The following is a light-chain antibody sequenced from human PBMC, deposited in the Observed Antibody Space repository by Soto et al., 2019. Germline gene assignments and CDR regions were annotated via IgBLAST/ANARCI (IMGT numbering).Light chain of an antibody. V-gene: IGKV3-20*01. J-gene: IGKJ1*01. CDR2: GAS. CDR1: QGVGY. Sequence: DIVFTQSPGTLYLSPGERATLSCRASQGVGYLAWYQQKPGQSPRLLLYGASNRATGVPDRFTGSGSGTDFTLSITRVEPEEFAVYDCQKYDGSWTCGQWTKVDIK. CDR3: QKYDGSWT.